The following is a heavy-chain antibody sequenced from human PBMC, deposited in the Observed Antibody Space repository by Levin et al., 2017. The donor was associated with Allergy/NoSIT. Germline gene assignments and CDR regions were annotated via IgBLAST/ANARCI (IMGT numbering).Heavy chain of an antibody. Sequence: GESLKISCAASGFTFSSYSLHWVRQAPGKGLEWVAVILYDGSNKYYADSVKGRFTISRDNSKNTVYLEMDSLRAEDTAVYCCVKELFGGHYYYYAMDVWGQGTTVTVSS. CDR2: ILYDGSNK. CDR3: VKELFGGHYYYYAMDV. J-gene: IGHJ6*02. CDR1: GFTFSSYS. D-gene: IGHD3-3*01. V-gene: IGHV3-30*18.